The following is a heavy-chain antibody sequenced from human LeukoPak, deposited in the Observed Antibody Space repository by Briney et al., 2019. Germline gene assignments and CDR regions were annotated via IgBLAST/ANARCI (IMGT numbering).Heavy chain of an antibody. Sequence: GGSLRLSCAASGFTFSSYAMSCVRQAPGKGLEWVSSIKSSGSSTYYGDAVKGRFTISRDNSENTLYLQMNSLRAEDTALYYCAKDRREGYPRDSFDVWGQGTAVTVSS. CDR2: IKSSGSST. J-gene: IGHJ3*01. D-gene: IGHD5-24*01. CDR1: GFTFSSYA. CDR3: AKDRREGYPRDSFDV. V-gene: IGHV3-23*01.